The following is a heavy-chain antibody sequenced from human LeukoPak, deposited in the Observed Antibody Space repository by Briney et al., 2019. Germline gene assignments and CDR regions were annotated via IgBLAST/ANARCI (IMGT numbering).Heavy chain of an antibody. V-gene: IGHV3-21*01. CDR3: ARADGGDIDY. D-gene: IGHD2-21*02. J-gene: IGHJ4*02. CDR1: GFTFSTYS. Sequence: GGSLRLSCAAAGFTFSTYSMNWVRQAPGKGLEWVSSISSSYNYTYYAESLKGRLTISRDKAKNAMYLEMSRLRAEDTAVYYCARADGGDIDYWGQGTLVTVSS. CDR2: ISSSYNYT.